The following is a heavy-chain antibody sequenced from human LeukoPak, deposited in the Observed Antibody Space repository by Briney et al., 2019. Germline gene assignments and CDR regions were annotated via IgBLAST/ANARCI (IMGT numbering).Heavy chain of an antibody. CDR3: ARDRISGNSSGYYYGDFDY. CDR2: INPSGGST. Sequence: ASVKVSCKASGYTFTSYYMHWVRQAPGQGLEWMGIINPSGGSTSYAQKFQGRVTMTRDTSTSTVYMELSSLRSEDTAVYYCARDRISGNSSGYYYGDFDYWGQGTLVTVSS. J-gene: IGHJ4*02. CDR1: GYTFTSYY. V-gene: IGHV1-46*01. D-gene: IGHD3-22*01.